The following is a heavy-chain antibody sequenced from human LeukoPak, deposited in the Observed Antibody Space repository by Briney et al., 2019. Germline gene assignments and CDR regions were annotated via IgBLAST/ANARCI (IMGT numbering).Heavy chain of an antibody. CDR2: ISSSGSSI. Sequence: GGSLRLSCAASGFTFSDDYMSWIRQAPGKGLEWVSYISSSGSSIYYGDSVKGRFTISRDNAKDSLYLQMNSLRADGTAMYYCARLKYTSSWHYFFDDWGQGTLVTVSS. J-gene: IGHJ4*02. V-gene: IGHV3-11*04. CDR3: ARLKYTSSWHYFFDD. CDR1: GFTFSDDY. D-gene: IGHD6-13*01.